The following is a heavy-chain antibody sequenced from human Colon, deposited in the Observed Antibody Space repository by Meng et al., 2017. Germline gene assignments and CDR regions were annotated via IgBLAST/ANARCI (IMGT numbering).Heavy chain of an antibody. CDR1: GDSVSSNSSV. CDR2: TWYKSKWNS. V-gene: IGHV6-1*01. Sequence: SETLSLTCAISGDSVSSNSSVWVWIRQSPSGGLEWLGRTWYKSKWNSDYALSGQSRITIEADTSKNQFSLHLKSVTPEDTAVYYSARRWYYGSGFWTDAFDVWGQGTMVTGSS. J-gene: IGHJ3*01. CDR3: ARRWYYGSGFWTDAFDV. D-gene: IGHD3-10*01.